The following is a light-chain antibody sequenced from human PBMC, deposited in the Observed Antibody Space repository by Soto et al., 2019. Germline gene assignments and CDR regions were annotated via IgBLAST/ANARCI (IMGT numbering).Light chain of an antibody. J-gene: IGKJ2*01. CDR3: QQFNNWPPP. V-gene: IGKV3-15*01. CDR2: VAS. CDR1: QSVNQK. Sequence: EIVLTQSPATLSVSPGERATLSCRASQSVNQKLGWYQQKPGQAPRLLIYVASYRATGIPARFSGSGSGTEYTLTISNLQAEDFAVYYCQQFNNWPPPFGQGTRLEIK.